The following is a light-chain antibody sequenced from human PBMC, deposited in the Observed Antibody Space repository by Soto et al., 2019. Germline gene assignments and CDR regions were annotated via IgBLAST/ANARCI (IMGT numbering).Light chain of an antibody. CDR3: GTWDNSLSAVV. CDR1: SSDVGGYNY. J-gene: IGLJ2*01. CDR2: EVS. V-gene: IGLV2-14*01. Sequence: QSVLTQPASVSGSPGQSITISCTGTSSDVGGYNYVSWYQQHPGKAPKLMIYEVSNRPSGIPDRFSGSKSGTSVTLGITGLQTGDEAHYYCGTWDNSLSAVVFGGGTKLTVL.